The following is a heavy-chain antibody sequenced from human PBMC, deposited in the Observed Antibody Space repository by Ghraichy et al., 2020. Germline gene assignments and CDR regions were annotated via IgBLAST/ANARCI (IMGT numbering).Heavy chain of an antibody. CDR2: INDGGGST. J-gene: IGHJ3*02. V-gene: IGHV3-23*01. Sequence: GESLNISCAASGFTFSSYAMSWVRQAPGKGLEWVSAINDGGGSTFSADSVKGRFTISRDNPKNTLYLQMNSLRAEDTAVYYCAKSMSAAMRGGVFDIWGQGTMVTVSS. D-gene: IGHD2-2*01. CDR1: GFTFSSYA. CDR3: AKSMSAAMRGGVFDI.